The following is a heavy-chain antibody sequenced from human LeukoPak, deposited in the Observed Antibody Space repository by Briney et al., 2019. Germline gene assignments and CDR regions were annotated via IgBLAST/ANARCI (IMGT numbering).Heavy chain of an antibody. V-gene: IGHV4-34*01. CDR2: ITHSGST. D-gene: IGHD2-2*01. CDR1: GGSFSSYY. Sequence: SETLSLTCAVYGGSFSSYYWSWIRQPPGKGLEWIGEITHSGSTNYNPSLKRRVTISVDTSKNQFSLKLSSVTAADTAVYYCASYAKDIVVLPAASIYWYFDLWGRGTLVTVSS. J-gene: IGHJ2*01. CDR3: ASYAKDIVVLPAASIYWYFDL.